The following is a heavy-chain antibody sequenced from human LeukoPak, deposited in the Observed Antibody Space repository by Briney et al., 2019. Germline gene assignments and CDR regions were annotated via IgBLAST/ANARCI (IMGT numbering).Heavy chain of an antibody. V-gene: IGHV1-46*01. Sequence: ASVKVSCKASGYTFTNYYMHWVRQAPGQGLEWRGIINPSDGKTSYAQKFQGRVTMTRDTSTSTVYMELSSLRSKDTAVYYCARGGSGSNWFDPWGQGTLVTVSS. CDR2: INPSDGKT. CDR1: GYTFTNYY. CDR3: ARGGSGSNWFDP. J-gene: IGHJ5*02. D-gene: IGHD3-10*01.